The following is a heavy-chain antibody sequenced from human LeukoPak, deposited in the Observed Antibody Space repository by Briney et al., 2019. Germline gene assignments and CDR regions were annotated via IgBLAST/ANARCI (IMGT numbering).Heavy chain of an antibody. D-gene: IGHD5-18*01. CDR3: ARDGDTYGYYYYGLDV. Sequence: GASVKVSCKASGYTFTGYYMHWVRQAPGQGLEWMGWINPNGGGTKYAQTFKGRVTMTRDTSTSTAYMELSSLRSDDTAVYYCARDGDTYGYYYYGLDVWGQGTTVTVSS. CDR1: GYTFTGYY. J-gene: IGHJ6*02. CDR2: INPNGGGT. V-gene: IGHV1-2*02.